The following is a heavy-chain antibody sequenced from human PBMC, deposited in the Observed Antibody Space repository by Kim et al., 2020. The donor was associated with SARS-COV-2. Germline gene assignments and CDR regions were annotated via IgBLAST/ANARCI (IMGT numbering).Heavy chain of an antibody. Sequence: ASVKVSCKASGYTFTGYYMHWVRQAPGQGLEWMGWINPNSGGTNYAQKFQGRVTMTRDTSISTAYMELSRLRSDDTAVYYCAREGEPAAAIGGVYWYFDLWGRGTLVTVSS. D-gene: IGHD2-2*01. CDR1: GYTFTGYY. CDR3: AREGEPAAAIGGVYWYFDL. CDR2: INPNSGGT. V-gene: IGHV1-2*02. J-gene: IGHJ2*01.